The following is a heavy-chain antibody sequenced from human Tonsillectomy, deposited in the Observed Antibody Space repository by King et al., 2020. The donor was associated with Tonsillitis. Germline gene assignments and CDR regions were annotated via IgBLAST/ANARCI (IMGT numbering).Heavy chain of an antibody. J-gene: IGHJ1*01. Sequence: VQLVESGGGLVQPGGSLRLSCAASGFTFSRYWMSWLRQAPGKGLEWVANINLDGSEKYYVDSVKGRITISRDNARNSLHLQMNSLRVEGAAVYYCAGELVVGVAEYFQNWGRGTLLTVSS. CDR3: AGELVVGVAEYFQN. D-gene: IGHD2-15*01. CDR1: GFTFSRYW. V-gene: IGHV3-7*03. CDR2: INLDGSEK.